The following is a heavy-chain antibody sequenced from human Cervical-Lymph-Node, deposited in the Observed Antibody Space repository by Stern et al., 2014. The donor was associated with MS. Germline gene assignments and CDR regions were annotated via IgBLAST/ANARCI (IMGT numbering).Heavy chain of an antibody. V-gene: IGHV5-51*01. CDR3: ARHVGTTVTTNFDY. J-gene: IGHJ4*02. Sequence: EVQLLESGAEMKKVGESLRISCKGSGYSFTSYWIGWVRQMPGKGLEWMGIIYPGDSDTRYSPSFQGQVTISADKSISTAYLQWSSLKASDTAMYYCARHVGTTVTTNFDYWGQGTLVTVSS. CDR1: GYSFTSYW. CDR2: IYPGDSDT. D-gene: IGHD4-17*01.